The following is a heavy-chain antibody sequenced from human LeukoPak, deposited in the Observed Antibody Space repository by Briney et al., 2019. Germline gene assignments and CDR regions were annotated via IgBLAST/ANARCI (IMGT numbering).Heavy chain of an antibody. CDR1: GYTLTGNH. D-gene: IGHD5-24*01. CDR3: ARDPFDGNYFFDY. J-gene: IGHJ4*02. CDR2: LNAKSGAT. Sequence: ASVKVSCKASGYTLTGNHVHWVRQAPGQGLEWMGWLNAKSGATKYALKFQGRVTMTRDTSIDTDYMELTSLVSDDTAIHYCARDPFDGNYFFDYWGQGTLVTVAS. V-gene: IGHV1-2*02.